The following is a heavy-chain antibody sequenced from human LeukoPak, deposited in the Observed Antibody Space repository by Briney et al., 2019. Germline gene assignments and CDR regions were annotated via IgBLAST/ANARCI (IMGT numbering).Heavy chain of an antibody. CDR1: GFTVSHYY. Sequence: GGSLRLSCAASGFTVSHYYMTWVRQAPGKGLECVSVIYSGGSTYSADSVKGRFTISRDNSRNMLYLQMSSLRAEDTAVYYCARTRGSHPSPFDSWGQGTLVTVSS. J-gene: IGHJ4*02. CDR2: IYSGGST. D-gene: IGHD3-10*01. V-gene: IGHV3-53*01. CDR3: ARTRGSHPSPFDS.